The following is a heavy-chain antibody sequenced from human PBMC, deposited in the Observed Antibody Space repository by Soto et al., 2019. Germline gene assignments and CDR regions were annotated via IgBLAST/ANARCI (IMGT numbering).Heavy chain of an antibody. D-gene: IGHD2-21*01. V-gene: IGHV3-48*03. CDR2: ISSSGSTI. J-gene: IGHJ6*02. CDR3: ARDHNGGYSYYGMDV. CDR1: GFTFSSYE. Sequence: GGSLSLSWTASGFTFSSYEMNWVRQAPGKGLEWVSYISSSGSTIYYADSVKGRFTISRDNAENSLYLQMNSLRAEDTAVYYCARDHNGGYSYYGMDVWGQGTTVTVSS.